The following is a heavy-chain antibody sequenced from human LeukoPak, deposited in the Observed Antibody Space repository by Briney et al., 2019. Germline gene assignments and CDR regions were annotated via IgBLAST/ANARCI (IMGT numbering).Heavy chain of an antibody. J-gene: IGHJ4*02. CDR2: ISAYNGNT. D-gene: IGHD3-10*01. CDR3: AREVLMYYYGSGSAYYFDY. Sequence: ASVKVSCKASGYTFTSYGISWVRQAPGQGLEWMGWISAYNGNTNYAQKLQGRVTMTTDTSTSTAYMELRSLRSDDTAVYYCAREVLMYYYGSGSAYYFDYWGQGTLVTVSS. V-gene: IGHV1-18*04. CDR1: GYTFTSYG.